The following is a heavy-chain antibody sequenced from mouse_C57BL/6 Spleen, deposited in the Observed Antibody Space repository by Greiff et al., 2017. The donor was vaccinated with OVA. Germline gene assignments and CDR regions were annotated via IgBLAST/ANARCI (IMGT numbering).Heavy chain of an antibody. CDR2: FHPYNDDT. Sequence: QVQLKQSGAELVKPGASVKMSCKASGYTFTTYPIEWMKQNHGKSLEWIGNFHPYNDDTKYNEKFKGKATLTVDKSSSTVYLELSRLTSDDSAVYYCARSYYGSSYWYFDVWGTGTTVTVSS. J-gene: IGHJ1*03. CDR1: GYTFTTYP. CDR3: ARSYYGSSYWYFDV. D-gene: IGHD1-1*01. V-gene: IGHV1-47*01.